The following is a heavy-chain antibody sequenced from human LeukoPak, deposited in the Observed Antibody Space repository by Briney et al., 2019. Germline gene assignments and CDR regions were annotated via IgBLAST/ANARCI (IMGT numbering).Heavy chain of an antibody. CDR2: INSDGSST. J-gene: IGHJ4*02. D-gene: IGHD5-12*01. CDR3: ARLGYSGYGDY. Sequence: PGGSLRLSCAASGFTFSSYWMHWVRQAPGKGLVWVSRINSDGSSTSYADSVKGRFTISRDNAKNTLYLQMNSLRAEDTAVYYCARLGYSGYGDYWGQETLVTVSS. V-gene: IGHV3-74*01. CDR1: GFTFSSYW.